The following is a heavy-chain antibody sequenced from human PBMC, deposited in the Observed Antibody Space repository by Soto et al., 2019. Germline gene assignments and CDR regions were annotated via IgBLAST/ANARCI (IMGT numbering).Heavy chain of an antibody. D-gene: IGHD6-19*01. Sequence: GGSLRLSCAASGFTFSRYGIHWVRQATGKGLEWVSAIGTAGDTYYPGSVKGRFTISRENAKNSLYLQMNSLRAGDTAVYYCARGRIAVAPFDYWGQGTLVTVSS. CDR1: GFTFSRYG. CDR2: IGTAGDT. J-gene: IGHJ4*02. CDR3: ARGRIAVAPFDY. V-gene: IGHV3-13*04.